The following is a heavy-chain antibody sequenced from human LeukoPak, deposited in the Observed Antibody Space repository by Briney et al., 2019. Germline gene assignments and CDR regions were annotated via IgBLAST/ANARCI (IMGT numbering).Heavy chain of an antibody. CDR3: ARHPYYYDSSGYSTYYYYGMDV. J-gene: IGHJ6*02. D-gene: IGHD3-22*01. V-gene: IGHV4-34*01. CDR2: INHSGST. Sequence: PSETLSLTCAVYGGSFSGYYWSWIRQPPGKGLEWIGEINHSGSTNYNPSLKSRVTISVDTSKNQFSLKLSSVTAADTAVYYCARHPYYYDSSGYSTYYYYGMDVWGQGTTVTVSS. CDR1: GGSFSGYY.